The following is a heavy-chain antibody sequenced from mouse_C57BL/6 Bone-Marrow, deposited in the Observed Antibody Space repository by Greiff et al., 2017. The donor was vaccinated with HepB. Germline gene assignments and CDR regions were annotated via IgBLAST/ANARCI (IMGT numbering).Heavy chain of an antibody. CDR2: IVPGNGDT. CDR1: GFNITDDC. CDR3: TKDGSSPFDY. Sequence: VQLQQSGAELMRPGASVKLSCTASGFNITDDCIHWVKQRPEHGLEWIGWIVPGNGDTDYASKFQGKATIAADTSSNTAYLQLSSLTSEDTAVYYGTKDGSSPFDYWGQGTPVTVS. V-gene: IGHV14-4*01. J-gene: IGHJ2*01. D-gene: IGHD1-1*01.